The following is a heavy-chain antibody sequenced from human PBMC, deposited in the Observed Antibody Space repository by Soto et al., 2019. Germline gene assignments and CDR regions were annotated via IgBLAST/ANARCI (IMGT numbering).Heavy chain of an antibody. V-gene: IGHV1-69*13. CDR1: GGTFSSYA. CDR2: IIPIFGTA. D-gene: IGHD3-9*01. CDR3: ARSDILAVYYQNIPTHPLNY. J-gene: IGHJ4*02. Sequence: SVKVSCKASGGTFSSYAISWVRQAPGQGLEWMGGIIPIFGTANYAQKFQGRVTITADESTSTAYMELSSLRSEDTAVYYCARSDILAVYYQNIPTHPLNYWGQGTLVTVSS.